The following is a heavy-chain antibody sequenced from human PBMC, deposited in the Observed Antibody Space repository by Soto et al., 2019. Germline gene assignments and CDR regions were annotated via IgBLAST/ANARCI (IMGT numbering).Heavy chain of an antibody. Sequence: PSETLSLTCIVSGGSISNYYWSWIRQPPGKGLEWIGYIYYCGSTNYNPSLQSRVTISVDTSKNQFSLKLSSVTAADTAVYYCARAVLPATAPFDYWGQGTLVTVSS. V-gene: IGHV4-59*01. CDR3: ARAVLPATAPFDY. CDR1: GGSISNYY. J-gene: IGHJ4*02. CDR2: IYYCGST. D-gene: IGHD2-2*01.